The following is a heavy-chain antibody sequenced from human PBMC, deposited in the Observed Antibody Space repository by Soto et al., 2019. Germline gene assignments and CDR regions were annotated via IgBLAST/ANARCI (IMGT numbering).Heavy chain of an antibody. CDR3: AKSSIAARPYNWFDP. Sequence: SLRLSCAASGFTFSPFWMHWVRQAPGKGLVWVSHINGDGSSTSYADSVKGRFTISRDNAKNTLYLQMNSLRAEDTAVYYCAKSSIAARPYNWFDPWGQGTLVTVSS. CDR1: GFTFSPFW. V-gene: IGHV3-74*01. CDR2: INGDGSST. D-gene: IGHD6-6*01. J-gene: IGHJ5*02.